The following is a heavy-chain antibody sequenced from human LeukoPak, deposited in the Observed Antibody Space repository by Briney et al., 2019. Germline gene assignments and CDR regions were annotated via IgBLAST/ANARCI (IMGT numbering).Heavy chain of an antibody. D-gene: IGHD4-17*01. CDR2: IDRSGGST. CDR1: GFSFNIYA. CDR3: ARGSHGEHDS. J-gene: IGHJ5*01. V-gene: IGHV3-23*01. Sequence: GGSLRLSCAASGFSFNIYAMSWVRQAPGKGLEWVAAIDRSGGSTFYADSVKGRFTISKDNSKNTLYLQINSLRVNDTAIYYCARGSHGEHDSWGQGTLVTVSS.